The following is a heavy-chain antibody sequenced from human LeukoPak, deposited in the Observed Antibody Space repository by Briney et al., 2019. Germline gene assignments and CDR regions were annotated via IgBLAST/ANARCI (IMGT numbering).Heavy chain of an antibody. CDR2: IYYSGST. CDR1: GGSISSSSYY. J-gene: IGHJ3*02. CDR3: AREENYIAAQGLDI. D-gene: IGHD6-6*01. V-gene: IGHV4-39*07. Sequence: SETLSLTCTVSGGSISSSSYYWGWIRQPPGKGLEWIGSIYYSGSTYYNPSLKSRVTISVDRSKNQFSLKLSSVTAADTAVYYCAREENYIAAQGLDIWGQGTMVTVSS.